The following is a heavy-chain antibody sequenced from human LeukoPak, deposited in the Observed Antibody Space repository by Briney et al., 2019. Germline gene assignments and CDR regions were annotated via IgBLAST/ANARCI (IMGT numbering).Heavy chain of an antibody. CDR3: ARGYCSGGTCYLVENWLDP. CDR1: GYTFTSYD. CDR2: MNPNSGNT. D-gene: IGHD2-15*01. V-gene: IGHV1-8*01. Sequence: ASVKVSCKASGYTFTSYDINWVRQATGQGLEWMGWMNPNSGNTGYAQKLQGRVTMTRDTSISTAYMELSRLRSDDTAVYYCARGYCSGGTCYLVENWLDPWGQGTLVTVSS. J-gene: IGHJ5*02.